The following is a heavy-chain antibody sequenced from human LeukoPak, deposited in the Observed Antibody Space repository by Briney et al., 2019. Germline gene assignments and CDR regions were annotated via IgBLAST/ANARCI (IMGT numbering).Heavy chain of an antibody. D-gene: IGHD6-13*01. CDR1: GGSISTYY. CDR2: VYYSGST. Sequence: SETLSLTCTVSGGSISTYYWSWIRQPPGEGLEWIGYVYYSGSTNYNPSLKSRVTISVDTSKNQFSLKLSSVTAADTAVYYCARDRIAAAGNYYYYGMDVWGQGTTVTVSS. J-gene: IGHJ6*02. V-gene: IGHV4-59*01. CDR3: ARDRIAAAGNYYYYGMDV.